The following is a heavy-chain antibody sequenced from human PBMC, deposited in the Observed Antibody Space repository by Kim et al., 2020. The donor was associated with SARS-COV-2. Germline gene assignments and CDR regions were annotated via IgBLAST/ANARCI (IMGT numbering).Heavy chain of an antibody. J-gene: IGHJ4*02. V-gene: IGHV4-59*08. D-gene: IGHD5-12*01. CDR3: ARQSGYDSPFAY. Sequence: NYTPSLKSRVTISVDTSKNQFSLKLSSVTAADTAVYYCARQSGYDSPFAYWGQGTLVTVSS.